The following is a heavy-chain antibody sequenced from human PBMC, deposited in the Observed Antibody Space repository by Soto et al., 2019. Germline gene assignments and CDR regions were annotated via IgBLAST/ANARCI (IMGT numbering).Heavy chain of an antibody. Sequence: ASVKVSCKASGYTFTGYAMHWVRQAPGQRLEWMGWINAGNGNTKYSQKFQGRVTITRDTSASTACMELSSLRSEDTAVYYCARAVAVAADFDYWGQGTRVTVSS. CDR2: INAGNGNT. J-gene: IGHJ4*02. V-gene: IGHV1-3*01. CDR1: GYTFTGYA. CDR3: ARAVAVAADFDY. D-gene: IGHD6-19*01.